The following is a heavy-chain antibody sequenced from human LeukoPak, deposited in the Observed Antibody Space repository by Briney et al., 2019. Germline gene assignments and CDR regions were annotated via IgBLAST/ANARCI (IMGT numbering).Heavy chain of an antibody. D-gene: IGHD2-15*01. CDR1: GYTFTGYY. CDR2: IIPNSDDT. J-gene: IGHJ5*02. CDR3: ARDGAIGWSLDL. Sequence: ASVKVSCKASGYTFTGYYMNWVRQAPGQGLEWMGWIIPNSDDTHYAQKFQGRVTMTRDTSISTAYMELSSLRSDDTAVYYCARDGAIGWSLDLWGQGTLVTVSS. V-gene: IGHV1-2*02.